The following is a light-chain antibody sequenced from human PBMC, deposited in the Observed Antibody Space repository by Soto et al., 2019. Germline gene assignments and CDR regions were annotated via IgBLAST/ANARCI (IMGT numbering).Light chain of an antibody. Sequence: DIQMTQSPSTLSASVGDRVTITCRASQSISSWLAWYQQKPGKAPKLLIYDASSLESRVPSRFSGSGSRTEFTLTISSRQPDDFATYYCQQYNSYPWTFGQGTKVEIK. CDR1: QSISSW. J-gene: IGKJ1*01. CDR2: DAS. V-gene: IGKV1-5*01. CDR3: QQYNSYPWT.